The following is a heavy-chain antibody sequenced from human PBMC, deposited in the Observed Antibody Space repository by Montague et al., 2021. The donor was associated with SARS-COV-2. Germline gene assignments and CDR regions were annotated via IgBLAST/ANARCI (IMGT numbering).Heavy chain of an antibody. J-gene: IGHJ3*02. D-gene: IGHD3-22*01. CDR1: GGSISSYY. V-gene: IGHV4-59*08. CDR2: IYYSGST. Sequence: SETLSLTCTVSGGSISSYYWSWIRQPPGKGLEWIGYIYYSGSTNYNPSLKRRVTISVDTSKNQPSLKLSSVTAADTAVYYCARHPGITMIVVVIPSAFDIWGQGTMVTVPS. CDR3: ARHPGITMIVVVIPSAFDI.